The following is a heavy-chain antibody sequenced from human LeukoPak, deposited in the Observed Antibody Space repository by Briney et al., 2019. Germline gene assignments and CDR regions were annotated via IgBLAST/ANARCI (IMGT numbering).Heavy chain of an antibody. V-gene: IGHV1-18*01. CDR2: ISAYNGNT. CDR3: ARRRRDSSGWSSEYYFDY. J-gene: IGHJ4*02. D-gene: IGHD6-19*01. Sequence: ASVNVSCKASGYTFTSYGISWVRQAPGQGLEWMGWISAYNGNTNYAQKLQGRVTMTTDTSTSTAYMELRSLRSDDTAVYYCARRRRDSSGWSSEYYFDYWGQGTLVTVSS. CDR1: GYTFTSYG.